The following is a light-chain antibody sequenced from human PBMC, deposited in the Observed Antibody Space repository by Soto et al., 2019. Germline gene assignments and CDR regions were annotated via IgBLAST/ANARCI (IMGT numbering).Light chain of an antibody. CDR2: DAS. J-gene: IGKJ2*01. CDR1: QSVSRY. Sequence: EIVLTQSPATLSLSPGESATLSCRASQSVSRYLAWYQQKPGQAPRLLISDASNRSTGIPARFSGSGSRTDFTLTISSLAPEDFAVSYCHQRNKCPALYTFGKGTTLAIK. CDR3: HQRNKCPALYT. V-gene: IGKV3-11*01.